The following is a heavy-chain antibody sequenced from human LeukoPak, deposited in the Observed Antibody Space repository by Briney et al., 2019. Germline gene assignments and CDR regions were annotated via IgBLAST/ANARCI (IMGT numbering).Heavy chain of an antibody. Sequence: EASVKVSCKASGYTFTTYGISWVRQAPGQGLEWMGWINPYNGNTNYAQKPQGRVTLTTDTSTSTGYMELRSLRSDDTAVYYCAREIYGRFDFWGQGTLVTVSS. CDR1: GYTFTTYG. D-gene: IGHD4-17*01. CDR2: INPYNGNT. CDR3: AREIYGRFDF. J-gene: IGHJ4*02. V-gene: IGHV1-18*01.